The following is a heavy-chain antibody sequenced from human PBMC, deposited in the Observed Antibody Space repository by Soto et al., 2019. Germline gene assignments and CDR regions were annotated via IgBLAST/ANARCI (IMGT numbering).Heavy chain of an antibody. D-gene: IGHD3-22*01. Sequence: GGSLRLSCAASGFTFSSHAMNWVRQAPGKGLEWVSGIGGSGAATNYADSVKGRFTISRDNSKNTLYLQMNSLRAEDTAVYYCAKGYDSSGRHFDYWGQGTLVTVSS. CDR2: IGGSGAAT. CDR1: GFTFSSHA. CDR3: AKGYDSSGRHFDY. J-gene: IGHJ4*02. V-gene: IGHV3-23*01.